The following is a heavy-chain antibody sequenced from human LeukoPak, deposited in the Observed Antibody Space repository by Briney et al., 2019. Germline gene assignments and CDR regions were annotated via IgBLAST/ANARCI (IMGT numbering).Heavy chain of an antibody. D-gene: IGHD2-8*01. CDR3: ARTPDAGWVLSDY. Sequence: GGSLRLSCVASGFTFSSYSMNWVRQAPGKGLEWVSYISSSSSTIYYADSVKGRFTISRDNAKNSLYLQMNSLRAEDTAVYYCARTPDAGWVLSDYWGQGTLVTVSS. CDR2: ISSSSSTI. J-gene: IGHJ4*02. V-gene: IGHV3-48*01. CDR1: GFTFSSYS.